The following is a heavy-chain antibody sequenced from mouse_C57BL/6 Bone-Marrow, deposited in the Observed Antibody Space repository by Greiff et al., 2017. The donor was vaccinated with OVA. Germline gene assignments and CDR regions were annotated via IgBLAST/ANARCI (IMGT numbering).Heavy chain of an antibody. D-gene: IGHD2-12*01. Sequence: EVQVVESGPVLVKPGASVKMSCKASGYTFTDYYMNWVKQSPGKSLEWIGVINPYNGGTSYNQKFKGKATLTVDKSSSTAYMELNSLTSEDSAVDYCASNNCSSFDYWGQGTTLTVSS. CDR3: ASNNCSSFDY. CDR1: GYTFTDYY. J-gene: IGHJ2*01. CDR2: INPYNGGT. V-gene: IGHV1-19*01.